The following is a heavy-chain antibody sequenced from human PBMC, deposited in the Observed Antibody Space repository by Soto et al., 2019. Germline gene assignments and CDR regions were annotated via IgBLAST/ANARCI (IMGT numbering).Heavy chain of an antibody. J-gene: IGHJ6*02. Sequence: PGGSLGLPGPAPGFTFSTNGMHWARKAPGRGLEWVEVISFDGSNKYYAYSVKGRFTISRDKAKNTLYLQMNSLRAEDTAVYYCAKDRIAVPGTVSGESGSGYYYYGIDAWCQGTTVTVS. D-gene: IGHD6-13*01. CDR2: ISFDGSNK. V-gene: IGHV3-30*18. CDR3: AKDRIAVPGTVSGESGSGYYYYGIDA. CDR1: GFTFSTNG.